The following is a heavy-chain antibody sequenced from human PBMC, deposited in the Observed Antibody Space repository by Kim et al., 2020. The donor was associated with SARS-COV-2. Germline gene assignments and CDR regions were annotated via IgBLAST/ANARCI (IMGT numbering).Heavy chain of an antibody. CDR2: ILYDGTNK. D-gene: IGHD1-26*01. J-gene: IGHJ6*02. Sequence: LSLTCEASGFTFSSYAMHWVRQAPGKGLEWVAVILYDGTNKYYADSVKGRFTISRDNSKNTLYLQMNSLRAEDTAVYYCARDLGRGSGSYYYYGMDVWGQGTTVTVSS. CDR1: GFTFSSYA. V-gene: IGHV3-30*04. CDR3: ARDLGRGSGSYYYYGMDV.